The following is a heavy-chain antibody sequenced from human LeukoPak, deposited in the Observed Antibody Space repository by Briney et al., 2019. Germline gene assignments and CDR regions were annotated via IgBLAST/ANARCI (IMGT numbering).Heavy chain of an antibody. CDR1: EFSVGSNY. J-gene: IGHJ4*02. V-gene: IGHV3-66*01. Sequence: PGGSLRLSCAASEFSVGSNYMTWVRQAPGKGLEWVSLIYSGGSTYYADSVKGRFTISRDNSKNTLYLQMNSLRAEDTAMYYCASGDDYGRGWGQGTLVTVSS. D-gene: IGHD4-17*01. CDR2: IYSGGST. CDR3: ASGDDYGRG.